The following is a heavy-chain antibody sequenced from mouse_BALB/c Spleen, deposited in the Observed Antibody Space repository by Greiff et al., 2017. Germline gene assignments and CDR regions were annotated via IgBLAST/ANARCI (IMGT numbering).Heavy chain of an antibody. Sequence: VKLMESGGGLVQPGGSRKLSYAASGFTFSSFGMHWVRQAPEKGLEWVAYISSGSSTIYYADTVKGRFTISRDNPKNTLFLQMTSLRSEDTAMYYCARGDLLRPFDYWGQGTTLTVSS. CDR2: ISSGSSTI. CDR3: ARGDLLRPFDY. V-gene: IGHV5-17*02. CDR1: GFTFSSFG. D-gene: IGHD1-1*01. J-gene: IGHJ2*01.